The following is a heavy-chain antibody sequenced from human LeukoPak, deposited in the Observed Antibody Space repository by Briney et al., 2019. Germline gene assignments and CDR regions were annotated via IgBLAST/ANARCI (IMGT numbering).Heavy chain of an antibody. CDR3: ARAQLNYYDSSGYYYFDY. Sequence: SETLSLTCTVSGGSISSYYWSWIRQPAGKGLEWIGRIYTSGSTNYNPSLKSRVTMSVDTSKNQFSLKLSSVTAADTAVYYCARAQLNYYDSSGYYYFDYWGQGTLVTVS. CDR1: GGSISSYY. V-gene: IGHV4-4*07. CDR2: IYTSGST. D-gene: IGHD3-22*01. J-gene: IGHJ4*02.